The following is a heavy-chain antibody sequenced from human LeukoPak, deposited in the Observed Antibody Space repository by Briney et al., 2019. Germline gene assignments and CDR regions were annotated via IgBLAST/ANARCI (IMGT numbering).Heavy chain of an antibody. V-gene: IGHV4-59*08. D-gene: IGHD3-22*01. J-gene: IGHJ4*02. CDR2: IYFSGST. CDR3: ARGGYSSGYYYFDY. Sequence: PSETLSLTCTVSGGXVSSYYWSWIRQFPGKGLEWIGYIYFSGSTSYNPSLESRVTISLDTSQNQFSLKLSSVTAADTAVYYCARGGYSSGYYYFDYWGQGTLVTVSS. CDR1: GGXVSSYY.